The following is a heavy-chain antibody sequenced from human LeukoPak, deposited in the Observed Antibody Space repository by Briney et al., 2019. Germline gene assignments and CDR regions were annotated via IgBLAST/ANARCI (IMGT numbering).Heavy chain of an antibody. D-gene: IGHD2-8*01. CDR2: IYTSGST. J-gene: IGHJ3*02. V-gene: IGHV4-61*02. Sequence: PSETLSLTCTVSGGSISSGSYYWSWIRQPAGKGLEWIGRIYTSGSTNYNPSLKSRVTISVDTSKNQFSLKLSSVTAADTAVYYCARFVRGPGAFDIWGQGTMVTVSS. CDR1: GGSISSGSYY. CDR3: ARFVRGPGAFDI.